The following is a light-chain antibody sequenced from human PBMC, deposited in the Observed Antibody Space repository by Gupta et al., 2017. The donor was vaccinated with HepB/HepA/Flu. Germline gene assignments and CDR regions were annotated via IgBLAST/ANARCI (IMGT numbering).Light chain of an antibody. J-gene: IGKJ2*01. CDR2: AAS. CDR3: LQSYSTPYT. CDR1: QSISSY. Sequence: DIQMTQSPSYLSASVGDRVTITCRASQSISSYLNWYQKKPGKAPKLLIYAASSLQSGVSSRFSGRGSGTDFTLTISSLQPEDFATYFCLQSYSTPYTFGQGTKLEIK. V-gene: IGKV1-39*01.